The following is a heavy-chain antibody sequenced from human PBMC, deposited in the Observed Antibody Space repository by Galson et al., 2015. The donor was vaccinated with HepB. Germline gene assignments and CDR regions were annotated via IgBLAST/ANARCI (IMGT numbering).Heavy chain of an antibody. V-gene: IGHV4-59*01. CDR2: IYYSGST. Sequence: LSLTCTVSGGSISSYYWSWIRQPPGKGLEWIGYIYYSGSTNYNPSLKSRVTISVDTSKNQFSLKLSSVTAADTAVYYCARGNGDRPFDYWGQGTLVTVSS. D-gene: IGHD4-17*01. CDR1: GGSISSYY. CDR3: ARGNGDRPFDY. J-gene: IGHJ4*02.